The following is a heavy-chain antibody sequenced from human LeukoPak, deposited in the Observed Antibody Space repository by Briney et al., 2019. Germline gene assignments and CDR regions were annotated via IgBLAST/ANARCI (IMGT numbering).Heavy chain of an antibody. D-gene: IGHD5-18*01. CDR1: GFTFSNYW. V-gene: IGHV3-74*01. CDR3: ARGGYTYGPVDY. Sequence: GGSLRLSCAASGFTFSNYWMHWVRQAPGKGLVWVSRINSDGSSTSYADSVKGRFTISRDNAKNSLYLQMNSLRAEDTAVYYCARGGYTYGPVDYWGQGTLVTVSS. J-gene: IGHJ4*02. CDR2: INSDGSST.